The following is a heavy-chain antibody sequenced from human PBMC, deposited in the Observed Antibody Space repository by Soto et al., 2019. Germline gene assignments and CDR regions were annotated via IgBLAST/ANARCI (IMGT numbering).Heavy chain of an antibody. CDR2: ISSSSSYI. V-gene: IGHV3-21*01. Sequence: GGSLRLSCAASGFTFSSYSMNWVRQAPGKGLEWVSSISSSSSYIYYADSVKGRFTISRDNAKNSLYLQMNSLRAEDTAVYYCARDRDPYGSQYYYYSGMDVWGQGTTVTVSS. D-gene: IGHD3-10*01. CDR3: ARDRDPYGSQYYYYSGMDV. CDR1: GFTFSSYS. J-gene: IGHJ6*02.